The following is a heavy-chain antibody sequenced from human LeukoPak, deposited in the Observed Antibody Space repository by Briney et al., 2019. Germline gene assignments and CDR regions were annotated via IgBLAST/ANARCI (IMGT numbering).Heavy chain of an antibody. Sequence: SETLSLTCTVSGGSISSYYWSWIRQPPGKGLEWIGYIYYSGSTNYNPSLKSRVTISVDTSKNQLSLKLSSVTAADTAVYYCARDRGYCSGGSCPYNWFDPWGQGTLVTVSS. D-gene: IGHD2-15*01. CDR3: ARDRGYCSGGSCPYNWFDP. J-gene: IGHJ5*02. CDR2: IYYSGST. CDR1: GGSISSYY. V-gene: IGHV4-59*01.